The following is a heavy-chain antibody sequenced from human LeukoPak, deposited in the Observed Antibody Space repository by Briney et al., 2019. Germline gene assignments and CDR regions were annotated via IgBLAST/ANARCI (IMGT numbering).Heavy chain of an antibody. CDR2: INPNSGGT. V-gene: IGHV1-2*02. Sequence: ASVKVSCKASGYSFTSYYMHWVRQAPGQGLEWMGWINPNSGGTNYAQKFQGRVTMTRDTSISTAYMELSRLRSDDTAVYYCATSRGYCSSTSCRDDYYFDYWGQGTLVTVSS. D-gene: IGHD2-2*01. J-gene: IGHJ4*02. CDR1: GYSFTSYY. CDR3: ATSRGYCSSTSCRDDYYFDY.